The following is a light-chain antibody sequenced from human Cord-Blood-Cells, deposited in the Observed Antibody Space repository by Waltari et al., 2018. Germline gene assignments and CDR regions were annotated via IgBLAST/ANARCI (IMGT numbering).Light chain of an antibody. V-gene: IGKV3-20*01. CDR1: QSVSNSY. CDR2: GES. J-gene: IGKJ3*01. CDR3: QQYGSSPFT. Sequence: EIVLTQSPGTLSLSPGEIATLSCRASQSVSNSYLAWYQQKPGQAPRLLIYGESSRATGIPEWFSGSGSETDFTLTISRLEPEDFAVYYCQQYGSSPFTFGPGTKVDIK.